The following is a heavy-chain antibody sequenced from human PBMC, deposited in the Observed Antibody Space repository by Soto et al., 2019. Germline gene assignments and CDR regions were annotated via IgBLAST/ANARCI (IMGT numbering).Heavy chain of an antibody. CDR2: IKQDGSEK. CDR3: AREGVSGGDFPDY. Sequence: EVQLVESGGGLVQPGGSLRLSCAASGFTFSSYWMSWVRQAPGKGLEWVANIKQDGSEKYYVDSVKGRFTISRDNAKNSLYLQMNSLRAEDTAVYYCAREGVSGGDFPDYWGQGTLVTVSS. J-gene: IGHJ4*02. CDR1: GFTFSSYW. V-gene: IGHV3-7*01. D-gene: IGHD4-17*01.